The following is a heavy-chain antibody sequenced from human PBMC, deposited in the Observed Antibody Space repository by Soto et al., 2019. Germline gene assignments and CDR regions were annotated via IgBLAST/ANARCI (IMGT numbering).Heavy chain of an antibody. D-gene: IGHD2-2*02. J-gene: IGHJ6*02. V-gene: IGHV1-69*13. CDR3: AAVTNCSSTSCYSKYGMDV. Sequence: VKVSCKASGGTFSSYAISWVRQAPGQGLEWMGGIIPIFGTANYAQKFQGRVTITADESTSTAYMELSSLRSEDTAVYYCAAVTNCSSTSCYSKYGMDVWGQGTTVTVSS. CDR1: GGTFSSYA. CDR2: IIPIFGTA.